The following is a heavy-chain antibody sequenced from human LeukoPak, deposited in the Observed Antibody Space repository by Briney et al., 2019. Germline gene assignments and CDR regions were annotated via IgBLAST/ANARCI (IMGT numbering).Heavy chain of an antibody. CDR1: GASISRGTHY. V-gene: IGHV4-61*02. CDR2: IYTIGNT. J-gene: IGHJ4*02. CDR3: ARDRSYYSDTGVDY. Sequence: SQTLSLTCTVSGASISRGTHYWSWIRQPAGKGLEWIGRIYTIGNTNYSPSLWRRATISVDASKNQFSLRLSSVTAADTAIYYCARDRSYYSDTGVDYWGQGALVTVSS. D-gene: IGHD3-22*01.